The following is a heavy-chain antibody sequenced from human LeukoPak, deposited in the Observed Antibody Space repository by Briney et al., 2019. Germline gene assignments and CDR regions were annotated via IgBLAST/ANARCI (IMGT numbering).Heavy chain of an antibody. V-gene: IGHV3-21*01. CDR3: ARAGCTNGVCFGTYYFDY. CDR1: GFTFSSYS. J-gene: IGHJ4*02. Sequence: PGGSLRLSCAASGFTFSSYSMNWVRQAPRKGLEWVSSISSSSSYIYYADSVKGRFTISRDNAKNSLYLQMNSLRAEDTAVYYCARAGCTNGVCFGTYYFDYWGQGTLVTVSS. D-gene: IGHD2-8*01. CDR2: ISSSSSYI.